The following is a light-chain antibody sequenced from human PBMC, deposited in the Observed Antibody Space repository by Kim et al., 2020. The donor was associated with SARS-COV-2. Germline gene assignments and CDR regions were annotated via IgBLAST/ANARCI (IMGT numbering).Light chain of an antibody. CDR3: AAWDDSLNGWV. J-gene: IGLJ3*02. Sequence: GQRVTISCSGSSSNIGSNTVNVYQQLPGTAPKLLIYRNNQRPSGVPDRFSGSKSGTSASLAISGLQSEDEADYYCAAWDDSLNGWVFGGGTQLTVL. CDR2: RNN. V-gene: IGLV1-44*01. CDR1: SSNIGSNT.